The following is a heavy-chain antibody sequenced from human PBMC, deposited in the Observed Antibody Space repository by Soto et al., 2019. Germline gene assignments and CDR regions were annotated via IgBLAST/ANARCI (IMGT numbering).Heavy chain of an antibody. D-gene: IGHD6-19*01. V-gene: IGHV3-43*01. Sequence: EVQLVESGGVVVQPGGSLRLSCAASGFTFDDYPMHWVRQAPGKGLEWVSLIRWDGTTTYYADSVKGRFTISRDNSKNSLYLQMNSLRTEDTALYYCAQETGSSGWFTDWGQGTLVTVSS. CDR2: IRWDGTTT. CDR1: GFTFDDYP. J-gene: IGHJ4*02. CDR3: AQETGSSGWFTD.